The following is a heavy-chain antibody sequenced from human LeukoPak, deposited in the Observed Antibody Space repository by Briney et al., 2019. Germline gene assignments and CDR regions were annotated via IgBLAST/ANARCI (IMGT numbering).Heavy chain of an antibody. V-gene: IGHV4-59*01. CDR3: AGDAVAGYFDY. CDR2: IYYSGST. J-gene: IGHJ4*02. CDR1: GGSISSYY. Sequence: SQTLSLTCTVSGGSISSYYWSWIRQPPGKGLEWIGYIYYSGSTNYNPSLKSRVTISVDTSKNQFSLKLSSVTAADTAVYYCAGDAVAGYFDYWGQGTLVTVSS. D-gene: IGHD6-19*01.